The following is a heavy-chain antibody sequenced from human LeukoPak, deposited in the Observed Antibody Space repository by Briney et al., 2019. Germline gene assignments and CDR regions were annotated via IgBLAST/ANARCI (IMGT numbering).Heavy chain of an antibody. CDR2: IYHSGST. J-gene: IGHJ5*02. Sequence: SQTLSLTCAVSGGSISSGGYSWSWIRQPPGKGLEWIGYIYHSGSTYYNPSLKSRVTISVDRSKNQFSLKLSSVTAADTAVYYCAREGDNWFDPWGQGTLVTVSS. CDR1: GGSISSGGYS. V-gene: IGHV4-30-2*01. CDR3: AREGDNWFDP.